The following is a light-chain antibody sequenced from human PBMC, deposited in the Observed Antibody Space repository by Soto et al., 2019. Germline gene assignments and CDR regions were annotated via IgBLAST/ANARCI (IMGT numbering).Light chain of an antibody. Sequence: QSALTQPASVSGSPGQSITISCTGTSGDVGGYNYVSWYQQHPGKAPKLMIYEVSNRPSGLSNRFSGSKSGNTASLTISGLQAEDETDYYCSSYTSISTYVFGTGIKVTVL. J-gene: IGLJ1*01. CDR2: EVS. CDR3: SSYTSISTYV. V-gene: IGLV2-14*01. CDR1: SGDVGGYNY.